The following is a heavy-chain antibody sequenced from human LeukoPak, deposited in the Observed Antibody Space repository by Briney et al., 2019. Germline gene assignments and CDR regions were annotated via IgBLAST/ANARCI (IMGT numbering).Heavy chain of an antibody. CDR2: ISSSSSTI. CDR3: ARELTYYYDSSGYTSGGGNFDY. Sequence: PGGSLRLSCAASGFTFSSYGMNWVRQAPGKGLEWVSYISSSSSTIYYADSVKGRFTISRDNAKNSLYLQMNSLRAEDTAVYYCARELTYYYDSSGYTSGGGNFDYWGQGTLVTVSS. J-gene: IGHJ4*02. CDR1: GFTFSSYG. V-gene: IGHV3-48*01. D-gene: IGHD3-22*01.